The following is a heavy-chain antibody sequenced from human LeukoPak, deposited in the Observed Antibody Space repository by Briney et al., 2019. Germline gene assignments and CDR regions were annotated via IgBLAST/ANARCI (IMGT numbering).Heavy chain of an antibody. J-gene: IGHJ4*02. CDR2: ISYDGGNK. Sequence: GGSLRLSCAASGFAFSSYDLHWVRQAPGKGLEWVAVISYDGGNKYYADSVKGRFTISRDNSKSTLYLQMNSLRVEDTAVYYCAGHLLHYSIDWSFDCWGQGTLVTVS. CDR1: GFAFSSYD. CDR3: AGHLLHYSIDWSFDC. D-gene: IGHD3-9*01. V-gene: IGHV3-30-3*01.